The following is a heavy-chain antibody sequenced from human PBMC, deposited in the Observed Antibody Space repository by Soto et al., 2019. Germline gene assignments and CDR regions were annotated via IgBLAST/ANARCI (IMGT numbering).Heavy chain of an antibody. CDR2: ISGGST. Sequence: GGSLRLSCAVSGFTFNSYSMNWVRQAPGKGLEWVSSISGGSTYYADSVKGRFTISRDNSKNMLYLQMNSLRAEDTAVYYCAKHYGGNSRGYFQHWGQGTLVTVSS. V-gene: IGHV3-66*04. D-gene: IGHD4-17*01. CDR1: GFTFNSYS. CDR3: AKHYGGNSRGYFQH. J-gene: IGHJ1*01.